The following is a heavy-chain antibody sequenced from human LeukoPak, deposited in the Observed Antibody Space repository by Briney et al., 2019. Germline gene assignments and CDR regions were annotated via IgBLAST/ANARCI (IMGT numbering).Heavy chain of an antibody. CDR1: GGTFSSYA. J-gene: IGHJ5*02. CDR3: ARGGFGELSFWFDP. CDR2: IIPIFGTA. D-gene: IGHD3-10*01. V-gene: IGHV1-69*13. Sequence: ASVKVSCKASGGTFSSYAISWVRQAPGQGLEWMGGIIPIFGTANYAQKFQGRVTITADESRSTAYMELSSLRSEDTAVYYCARGGFGELSFWFDPWGQGTLVTVSS.